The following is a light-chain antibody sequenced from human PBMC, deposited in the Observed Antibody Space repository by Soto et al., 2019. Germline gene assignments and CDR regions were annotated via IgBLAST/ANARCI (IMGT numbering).Light chain of an antibody. V-gene: IGLV1-44*01. CDR1: SSNIKTNG. CDR3: STWDDSLNGLI. Sequence: QSVLAQPPSASGTPGQTATISCSGGSSNIKTNGVSWYQQVPGAAPKLLIYSNSQRPSGAPDRFSGSKSGTSASLAISGLQSEDEATYHCSTWDDSLNGLIFGGGTKLTVL. CDR2: SNS. J-gene: IGLJ2*01.